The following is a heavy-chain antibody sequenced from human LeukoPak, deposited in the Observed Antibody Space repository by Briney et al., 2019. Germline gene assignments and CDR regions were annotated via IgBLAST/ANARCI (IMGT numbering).Heavy chain of an antibody. D-gene: IGHD5-12*01. V-gene: IGHV3-66*01. J-gene: IGHJ4*02. Sequence: PGGSLRLSCPASGFAVSSNYMNWVRKAPGKGREGPSVFYSGGSTDYADSVKGRFTMSRDNSKNTLYLQMNSLRAEDTAVYYCARGRGYSGYDESYPFDYWGQGTLVTVSS. CDR3: ARGRGYSGYDESYPFDY. CDR2: FYSGGST. CDR1: GFAVSSNY.